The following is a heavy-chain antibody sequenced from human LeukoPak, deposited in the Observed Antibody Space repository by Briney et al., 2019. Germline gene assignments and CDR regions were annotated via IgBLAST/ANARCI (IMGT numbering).Heavy chain of an antibody. D-gene: IGHD3-22*01. CDR1: GFTFSSYS. J-gene: IGHJ3*02. CDR3: ARDGVDYYDSRGGYARGAFDI. CDR2: ISSSSSYI. Sequence: GGSLRLSCAASGFTFSSYSMNWVRQAPGKGLEWVSSISSSSSYIYYADSVKGRFTISRDNAKNSLYLQMNSLRAEDTAVYYCARDGVDYYDSRGGYARGAFDIWGQGTMVTVSS. V-gene: IGHV3-21*01.